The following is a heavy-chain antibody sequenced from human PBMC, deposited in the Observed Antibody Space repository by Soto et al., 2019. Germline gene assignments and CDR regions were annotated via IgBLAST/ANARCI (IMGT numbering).Heavy chain of an antibody. Sequence: QVQLVQSGAEVKKPGSSVKVSCEASGGTFSSYAISWVRQAPGQGLEWMGGIIPISGTANYAQKFQGRVTITADESTSTAYMELSRPRSEDTAVYYCARSQGSSTSLQIYYYYYYGMDVWGQGTTVTVSS. CDR1: GGTFSSYA. CDR2: IIPISGTA. V-gene: IGHV1-69*01. D-gene: IGHD2-2*01. CDR3: ARSQGSSTSLQIYYYYYYGMDV. J-gene: IGHJ6*02.